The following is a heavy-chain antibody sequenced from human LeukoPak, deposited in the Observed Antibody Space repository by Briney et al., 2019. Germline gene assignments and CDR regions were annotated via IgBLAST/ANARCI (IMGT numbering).Heavy chain of an antibody. CDR2: IQYDGSNE. CDR3: AKDRCSNGIGCYYYYMDV. Sequence: GGSLRLSCAASGFTFSSYGMHWVRQAPGKGLEWVAYIQYDGSNEQYADSVKGRFSISRDSSKNILYLQLNSLRAEDTAVYYCAKDRCSNGIGCYYYYMDVWGKGTTVTISS. D-gene: IGHD2-8*01. V-gene: IGHV3-30*02. CDR1: GFTFSSYG. J-gene: IGHJ6*03.